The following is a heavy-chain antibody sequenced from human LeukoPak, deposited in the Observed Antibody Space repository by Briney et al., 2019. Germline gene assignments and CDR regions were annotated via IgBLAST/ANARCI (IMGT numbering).Heavy chain of an antibody. V-gene: IGHV4-61*01. Sequence: PSETLSLTCTVSGGSVSSGSYYWSWIRQPPGKGLEWIGYIYYSGSINYNPSLKSRVTISVDTSKNQFSLKLSSVTAADTAVYYCARQYSDWFDPWGQGTLVTVSS. CDR1: GGSVSSGSYY. CDR3: ARQYSDWFDP. J-gene: IGHJ5*02. CDR2: IYYSGSI. D-gene: IGHD2-21*01.